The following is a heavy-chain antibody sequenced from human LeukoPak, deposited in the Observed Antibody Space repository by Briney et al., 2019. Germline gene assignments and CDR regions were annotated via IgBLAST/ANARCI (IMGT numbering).Heavy chain of an antibody. J-gene: IGHJ6*02. Sequence: GGSLRLSCAASGFTFGSYAMHWVRQAPGKGLEWVAVISYDGSNKYYADSVKGRFTISRDNSKNTLYLQMNSLRAEDTAVYYCARDRGRGILGVVIISGMDVWGQGTTVTVSS. CDR1: GFTFGSYA. CDR2: ISYDGSNK. CDR3: ARDRGRGILGVVIISGMDV. V-gene: IGHV3-30-3*01. D-gene: IGHD3-3*01.